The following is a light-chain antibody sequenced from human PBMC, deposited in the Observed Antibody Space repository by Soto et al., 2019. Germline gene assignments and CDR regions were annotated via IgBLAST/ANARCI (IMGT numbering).Light chain of an antibody. CDR3: SSYTSSSTLV. J-gene: IGLJ1*01. Sequence: QSALTQPASVCGSPGQSITISCTGTSSDVGRYNFVSWYQQHPGKAPKLMIYEVSNRPSGVSNRFSGSKSGNTASLTISGLQAEDEADYYCSSYTSSSTLVFGTGTKLTVL. CDR2: EVS. CDR1: SSDVGRYNF. V-gene: IGLV2-14*01.